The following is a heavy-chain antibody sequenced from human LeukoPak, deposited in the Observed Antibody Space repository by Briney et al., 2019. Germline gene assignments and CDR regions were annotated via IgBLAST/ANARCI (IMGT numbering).Heavy chain of an antibody. V-gene: IGHV3-21*04. CDR3: AKPRGEEWLVGLYDAFDI. D-gene: IGHD6-19*01. Sequence: GGSLRLSCAASGFTFSTYSMNWVRQAPGKGLEWVSSISSSSSYIYYADSVKGRFTISRDNSKNTLYLQMNSLRAEDTAVFYCAKPRGEEWLVGLYDAFDIWGQGTMVTVSS. J-gene: IGHJ3*02. CDR1: GFTFSTYS. CDR2: ISSSSSYI.